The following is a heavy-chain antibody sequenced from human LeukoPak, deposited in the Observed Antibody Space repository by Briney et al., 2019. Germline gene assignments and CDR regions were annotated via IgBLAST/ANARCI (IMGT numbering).Heavy chain of an antibody. D-gene: IGHD4-23*01. CDR1: GGSISSSSYY. V-gene: IGHV4-39*02. CDR2: IYYSGST. Sequence: SETLSLTCTVSGGSISSSSYYWGWIRQPPGKGLEWIGSIYYSGSTYYNPSLKSRVTISVDTSKNQFSLKLSSVSAADTAVFYCARDYGGNSYYFDYWGQGTLVTVSS. J-gene: IGHJ4*02. CDR3: ARDYGGNSYYFDY.